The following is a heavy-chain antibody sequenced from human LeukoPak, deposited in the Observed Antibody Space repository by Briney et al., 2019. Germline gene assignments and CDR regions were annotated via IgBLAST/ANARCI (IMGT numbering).Heavy chain of an antibody. J-gene: IGHJ5*02. V-gene: IGHV4-30-4*01. CDR3: ARSSGYYGSGSYVDP. CDR1: GGSISSGDYY. CDR2: IYYSGAT. Sequence: PSETLSLTCTVSGGSISSGDYYWTWIRQPPGKGLEWIGYIYYSGATYYNPSLKSRVTISVDTSKNQFSLKLNSVTAADTAVYYCARSSGYYGSGSYVDPWGQGTLVTVSS. D-gene: IGHD3-10*01.